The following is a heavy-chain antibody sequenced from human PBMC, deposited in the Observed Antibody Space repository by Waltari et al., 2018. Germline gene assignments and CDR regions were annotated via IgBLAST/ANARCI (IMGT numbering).Heavy chain of an antibody. D-gene: IGHD4-17*01. V-gene: IGHV7-4-1*02. CDR3: ARALLGLTNRLDV. CDR2: INTKNGHP. J-gene: IGHJ6*02. CDR1: GYTFPAYT. Sequence: QAQLAQSGSELKEPGASVQGSCRTSGYTFPAYTSNWVRQAPGQGLEWMGWINTKNGHPTYVQGFTGRFVCSLDTSVSTTYLQITGLKAEDTAVYFCARALLGLTNRLDVWGQGTTVTISS.